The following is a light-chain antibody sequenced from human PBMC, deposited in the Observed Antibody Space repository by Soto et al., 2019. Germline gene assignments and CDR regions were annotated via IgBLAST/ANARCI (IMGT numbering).Light chain of an antibody. CDR1: QTIISTY. CDR2: GAS. Sequence: EIVLTQSPGTLSLSPGERATLSCRASQTIISTYLAWYQQRPGQAPRLVIFGASSRATGIPDRFSGSGSGTDFTLTISRLEPEDFAVYFCQQYGSSPITFGQGTRLEIK. J-gene: IGKJ5*01. CDR3: QQYGSSPIT. V-gene: IGKV3-20*01.